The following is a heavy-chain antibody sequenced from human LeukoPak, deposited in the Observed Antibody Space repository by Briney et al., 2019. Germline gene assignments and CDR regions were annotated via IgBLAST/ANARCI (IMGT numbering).Heavy chain of an antibody. Sequence: PSETLSLTCTVSGGSISSSSYYWGWIRQPPGKGLEWIGSIYYSGSTYYNPSLKSRVTISVDTSKNQFSLKLSSVTAADTAVYYCARDKFPWWFDPWGQGTLVTVSS. CDR3: ARDKFPWWFDP. CDR2: IYYSGST. J-gene: IGHJ5*02. CDR1: GGSISSSSYY. V-gene: IGHV4-39*07.